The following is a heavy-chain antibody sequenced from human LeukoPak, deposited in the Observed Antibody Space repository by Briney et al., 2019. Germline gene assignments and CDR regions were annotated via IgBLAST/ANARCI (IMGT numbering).Heavy chain of an antibody. D-gene: IGHD5-24*01. Sequence: GGSLRLSCAASGFTFSSYAMHWVRQAPGKGLEWVAVISYDGSNKYYADSVKGRFTISRDNSRNTLYLQMNSLRAEDTALYYCAKVRVDAYISPNDYWGQGTLVTVSS. CDR3: AKVRVDAYISPNDY. J-gene: IGHJ4*02. CDR1: GFTFSSYA. V-gene: IGHV3-30-3*01. CDR2: ISYDGSNK.